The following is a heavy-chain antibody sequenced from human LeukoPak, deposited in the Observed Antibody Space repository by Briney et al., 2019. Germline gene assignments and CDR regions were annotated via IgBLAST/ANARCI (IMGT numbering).Heavy chain of an antibody. Sequence: SETLSLTCTVSGGSISSSSYYWGWIRQPPGKGLEWIGSISYSGSTYYNPSLKSRVTISVGTSKNQFSLKLSSVTAADTAVYYCARDRRIAVAGTRYWYFDLWGRGTLVTVSS. D-gene: IGHD6-19*01. CDR2: ISYSGST. J-gene: IGHJ2*01. CDR1: GGSISSSSYY. CDR3: ARDRRIAVAGTRYWYFDL. V-gene: IGHV4-39*02.